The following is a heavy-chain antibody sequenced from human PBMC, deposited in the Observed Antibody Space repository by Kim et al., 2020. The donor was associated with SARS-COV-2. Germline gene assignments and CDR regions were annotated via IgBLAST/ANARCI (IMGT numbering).Heavy chain of an antibody. Sequence: YGDSVKGRFTISRDNSKNTLYLQMNSLRAEDTAVYYCARADIAAAGTFDYWGQGTLVTVSS. D-gene: IGHD6-13*01. J-gene: IGHJ4*02. V-gene: IGHV3-53*01. CDR3: ARADIAAAGTFDY.